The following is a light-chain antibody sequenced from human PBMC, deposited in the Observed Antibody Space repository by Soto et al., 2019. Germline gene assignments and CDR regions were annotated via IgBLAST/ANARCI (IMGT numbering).Light chain of an antibody. V-gene: IGLV2-14*01. CDR3: SSYTTSTTLIV. CDR2: DVT. J-gene: IGLJ1*01. CDR1: SSDVGAYNY. Sequence: QSVLTQPASVSGSPGQSITIFCTGTSSDVGAYNYVSWYQQHPGTAPKLIIYDVTNRPSGVSNRFSGSKSGNTASLTISGLQAEDEADYYCSSYTTSTTLIVFGTGTQLTVL.